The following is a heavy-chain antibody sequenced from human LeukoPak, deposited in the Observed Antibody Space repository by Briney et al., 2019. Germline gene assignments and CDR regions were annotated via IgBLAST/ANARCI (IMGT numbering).Heavy chain of an antibody. J-gene: IGHJ3*01. D-gene: IGHD6-13*01. CDR2: IHYSGST. CDR1: GDSMSDYY. Sequence: SETLSLTCAASGDSMSDYYWTWIRQPPGKGLEWIGYIHYSGSTHYSPSLRSRVTMSIDTSKNHFSLRLSSVTAADTAVYYCARHSNDAFDVWAQGTMVTVSS. V-gene: IGHV4-59*08. CDR3: ARHSNDAFDV.